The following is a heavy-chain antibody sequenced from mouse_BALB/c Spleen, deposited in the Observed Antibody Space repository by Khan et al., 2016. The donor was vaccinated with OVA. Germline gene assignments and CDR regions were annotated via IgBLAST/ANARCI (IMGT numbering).Heavy chain of an antibody. CDR1: GYTFTNYE. J-gene: IGHJ4*01. Sequence: QIQLVQSGPELKKPGETVKISCKASGYTFTNYEMNWVKQTPGKGLKWMGWMNTYTGKPTYADDFKGRFAFSLETSASTAYLQISNLKNEDTATXVCAKNYGYSSYVMDYWGQGASVTVSS. CDR3: AKNYGYSSYVMDY. D-gene: IGHD1-2*01. V-gene: IGHV9-3-1*01. CDR2: MNTYTGKP.